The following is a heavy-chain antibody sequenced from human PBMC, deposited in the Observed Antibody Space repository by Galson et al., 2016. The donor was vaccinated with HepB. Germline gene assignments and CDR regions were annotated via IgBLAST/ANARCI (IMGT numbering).Heavy chain of an antibody. J-gene: IGHJ4*02. CDR2: ISTSSSYI. CDR1: GFSFSKYT. D-gene: IGHD5-18*01. V-gene: IGHV3-21*06. Sequence: SLRLSCAASGFSFSKYTMNWVRQAPGKGLEWASSISTSSSYISYADSLKGRFTISRDNAKNSLYLQMNSLRAEDTAVYYCCVDTAMDYVFDYWGQGTLVTVSA. CDR3: CVDTAMDYVFDY.